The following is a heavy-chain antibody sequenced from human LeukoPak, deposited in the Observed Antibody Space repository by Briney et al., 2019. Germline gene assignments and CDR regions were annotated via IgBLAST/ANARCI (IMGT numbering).Heavy chain of an antibody. CDR1: GYTFTGYY. D-gene: IGHD6-13*01. V-gene: IGHV1-2*02. CDR2: INPNSGGT. CDR3: ARSSSPFRYYFDY. Sequence: ASVKVSCKASGYTFTGYYMHWVRQAPGQGLEWMGWINPNSGGTNYAQKFQGRVTMTGDTSISTAYMELSRLRSDDTAVYYCARSSSPFRYYFDYWGQGTLVTVSS. J-gene: IGHJ4*02.